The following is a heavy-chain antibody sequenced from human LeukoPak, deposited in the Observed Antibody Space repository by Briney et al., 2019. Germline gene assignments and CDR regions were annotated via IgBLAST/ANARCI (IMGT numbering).Heavy chain of an antibody. CDR2: ISSSSSYI. J-gene: IGHJ4*02. Sequence: GSLRLSCAASGFTFSGYSMNWVRQAPGKGLEWVSSISSSSSYIYYADSVKGRFTISRDNAKNSLYLQMNSLRAEDTAVYYCARDKGGLAVANKTDHWGQGTLVTVSS. V-gene: IGHV3-21*01. CDR1: GFTFSGYS. D-gene: IGHD6-19*01. CDR3: ARDKGGLAVANKTDH.